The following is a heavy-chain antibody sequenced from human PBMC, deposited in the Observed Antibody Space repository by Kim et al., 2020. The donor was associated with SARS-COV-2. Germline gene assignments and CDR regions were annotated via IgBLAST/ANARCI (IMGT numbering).Heavy chain of an antibody. Sequence: ADSVKGRFTISRDNAKNSLYLQMNSLRAEDTAVYYCAREGIAAAGASFDYWGQGTLVTVSS. V-gene: IGHV3-48*03. CDR3: AREGIAAAGASFDY. D-gene: IGHD6-13*01. J-gene: IGHJ4*02.